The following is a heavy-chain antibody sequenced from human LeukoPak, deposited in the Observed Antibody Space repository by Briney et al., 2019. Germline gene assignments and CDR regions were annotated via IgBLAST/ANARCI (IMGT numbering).Heavy chain of an antibody. CDR2: IKQVGSKK. J-gene: IGHJ4*02. D-gene: IGHD5-24*01. CDR1: GFPFSSYW. Sequence: GGSLRLSCVASGFPFSSYWMTWVRQAPGKGLEWVANIKQVGSKKSYVDSVKGRFTISRDNAKNSLYLQMNSLRAEDTAIYYCTRVGYIDEGIDYWGQGTLVTVSS. CDR3: TRVGYIDEGIDY. V-gene: IGHV3-7*04.